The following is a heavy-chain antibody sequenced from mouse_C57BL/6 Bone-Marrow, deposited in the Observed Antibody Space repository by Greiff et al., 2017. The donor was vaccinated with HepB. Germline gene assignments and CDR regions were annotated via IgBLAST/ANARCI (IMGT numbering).Heavy chain of an antibody. V-gene: IGHV8-8*01. D-gene: IGHD2-3*01. CDR3: ARIFDGYVYYAMDY. CDR2: IWWDDDK. Sequence: QVTLKVSGPGILQPSQTLSLTCSFSGFSLSTFGIGVGWIRKPSGKGLEWLAHIWWDDDKYYNPALKSRLTISKDTSKNQVFLKIANVDTADTATYYCARIFDGYVYYAMDYWGQGTSVTVSS. CDR1: GFSLSTFGIG. J-gene: IGHJ4*01.